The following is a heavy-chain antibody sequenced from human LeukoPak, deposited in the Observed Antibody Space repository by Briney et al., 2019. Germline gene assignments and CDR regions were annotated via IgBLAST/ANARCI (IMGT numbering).Heavy chain of an antibody. Sequence: GASVKVSCKASGYTFTSYGISWVRQAPGQGLEWMGWISAYNGNTNYAQKLQGRVTMTTDTSTSTAYMELRSLRSDDTAVYYCARDFPPGYSYGYNYFDYWGQGTLVTVSS. D-gene: IGHD5-18*01. J-gene: IGHJ4*02. CDR3: ARDFPPGYSYGYNYFDY. V-gene: IGHV1-18*01. CDR2: ISAYNGNT. CDR1: GYTFTSYG.